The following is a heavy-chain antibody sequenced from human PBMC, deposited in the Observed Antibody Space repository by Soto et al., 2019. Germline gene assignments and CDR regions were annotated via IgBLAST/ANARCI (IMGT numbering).Heavy chain of an antibody. CDR2: IYYSGST. D-gene: IGHD2-2*01. V-gene: IGHV4-39*01. J-gene: IGHJ6*02. CDR3: ASLHGYCISSSCHGHYAMDV. CDR1: SAPVSSSTYT. Sequence: QLQLQESGPGLVKPSETLSLTCTVSSAPVSSSTYTWGWIRQPPGKGLEWIGSIYYSGSTYYNPSLLHRFTASVETSKDQSSLKVTSVAAADTAVDYCASLHGYCISSSCHGHYAMDVWGQGTTVIVSS.